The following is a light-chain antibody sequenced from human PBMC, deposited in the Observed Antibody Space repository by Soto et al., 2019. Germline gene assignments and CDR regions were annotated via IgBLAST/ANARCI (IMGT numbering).Light chain of an antibody. Sequence: EIVLTQSPATLSSSPGERATLSCRASQSVSSYLAWYQQKPGQAPRLLIYDASNRATGIPARFSGSGSGTDFTLTISSLEPEDFAVYYCQQHSNWPLTFGQGTKVEIK. CDR1: QSVSSY. J-gene: IGKJ2*01. CDR3: QQHSNWPLT. CDR2: DAS. V-gene: IGKV3-11*01.